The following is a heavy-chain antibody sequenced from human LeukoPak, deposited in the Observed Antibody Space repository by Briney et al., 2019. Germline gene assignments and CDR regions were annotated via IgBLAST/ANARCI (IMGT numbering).Heavy chain of an antibody. J-gene: IGHJ5*02. D-gene: IGHD3-3*01. V-gene: IGHV1-2*02. Sequence: GASVKVSCTTSGYRFTHYYIHWLRQAPGQGLEWRGWINNKSGRTSSAWKVQGGVSMTRDPSITTVYMDVAGLTSDDTAIYFCARADFIDAGPYLIGPWGQGTLVTVSS. CDR1: GYRFTHYY. CDR2: INNKSGRT. CDR3: ARADFIDAGPYLIGP.